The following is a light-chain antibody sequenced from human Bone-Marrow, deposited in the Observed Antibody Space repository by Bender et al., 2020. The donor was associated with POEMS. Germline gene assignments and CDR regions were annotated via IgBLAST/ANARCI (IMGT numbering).Light chain of an antibody. CDR3: VAWDDTLNGWV. J-gene: IGLJ2*01. CDR2: EVS. CDR1: SSDVGGYNY. Sequence: QSALTQPPSASGSPGQSVTISCTGTSSDVGGYNYVSWYQQHPGKAPKLMIYEVSKRPSGVPDRFSGSKSGNTASLTISGLHSEDEADYYCVAWDDTLNGWVFGGGTKLTVL. V-gene: IGLV2-8*01.